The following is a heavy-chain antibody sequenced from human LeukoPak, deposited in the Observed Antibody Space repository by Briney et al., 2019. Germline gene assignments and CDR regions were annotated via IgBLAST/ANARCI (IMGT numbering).Heavy chain of an antibody. J-gene: IGHJ4*02. CDR1: GFTFSSYA. V-gene: IGHV3-23*01. Sequence: GGSLRLSCAASGFTFSSYAMNWVRQAPGKGLEWVSGISGSGGSTYYVGSVKGRFTISRDNSKNTLYLHMNSLRAEDTAIYYRAKAYDFWSGYYMSWGQGTLVTASS. D-gene: IGHD3-3*01. CDR2: ISGSGGST. CDR3: AKAYDFWSGYYMS.